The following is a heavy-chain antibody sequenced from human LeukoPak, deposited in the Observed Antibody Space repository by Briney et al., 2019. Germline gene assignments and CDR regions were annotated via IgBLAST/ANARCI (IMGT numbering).Heavy chain of an antibody. CDR2: ISSSSSYI. V-gene: IGHV3-21*01. CDR1: GFTFSSYS. CDR3: ARSRDGYNQLFDY. Sequence: GGSLRLSCAASGFTFSSYSMNWVRQAPGKGLEWVSSISSSSSYIYYADSVKGRFTITRDNAKNSLYLEMNSLRAEDTAVYYCARSRDGYNQLFDYWGQGTLVTVSS. J-gene: IGHJ4*02. D-gene: IGHD5-24*01.